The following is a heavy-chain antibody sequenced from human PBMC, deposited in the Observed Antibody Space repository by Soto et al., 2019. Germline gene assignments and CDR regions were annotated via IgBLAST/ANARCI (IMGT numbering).Heavy chain of an antibody. CDR3: ARTGYFVPFDY. Sequence: PSETLSLTCAVYGGSFSGYYWNWIRQPPGKGLEWIGEINHSGSTNYNPSLKSRVTISVDTSKNQFSLKLSSVTAADTAVYYCARTGYFVPFDYWGQGTLVTVSS. D-gene: IGHD3-22*01. V-gene: IGHV4-34*01. CDR1: GGSFSGYY. CDR2: INHSGST. J-gene: IGHJ4*02.